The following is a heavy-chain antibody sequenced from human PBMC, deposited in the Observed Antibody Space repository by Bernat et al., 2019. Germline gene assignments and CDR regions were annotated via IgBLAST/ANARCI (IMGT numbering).Heavy chain of an antibody. CDR2: IKQDGSEK. CDR3: ASYGSSWRRVGDFDI. V-gene: IGHV3-7*01. D-gene: IGHD6-13*01. Sequence: EVQLVESGGGLVQPGGSLRLSCAASGFTFSSYWMSWVRQAPGKWLEWVANIKQDGSEKYYVDSVKGRFTISRDNAKNSLYLQMNSLRAEDTAVYYFASYGSSWRRVGDFDIWGKGKMVTGSS. J-gene: IGHJ3*02. CDR1: GFTFSSYW.